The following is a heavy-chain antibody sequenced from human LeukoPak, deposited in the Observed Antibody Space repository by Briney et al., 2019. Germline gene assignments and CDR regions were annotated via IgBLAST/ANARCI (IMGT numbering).Heavy chain of an antibody. CDR3: ARGYYYDSRDAFDI. V-gene: IGHV1-8*01. Sequence: ASVKVSCKASGYTFTSYYINWVRQATGQGLEWMGWMNPNSGNTGYAQKFQGRVTMTRNTSISTAYMELSSLRSEDTAVYYCARGYYYDSRDAFDIWGQGTMVTVSS. CDR2: MNPNSGNT. CDR1: GYTFTSYY. D-gene: IGHD3-22*01. J-gene: IGHJ3*02.